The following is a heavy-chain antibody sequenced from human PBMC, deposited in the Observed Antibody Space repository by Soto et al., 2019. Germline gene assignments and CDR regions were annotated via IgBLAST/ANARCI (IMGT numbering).Heavy chain of an antibody. Sequence: QVQLVQSGAEVKKPGSSVKVSCKASGGTFSSYTISWVRQAPGQGLEWMGRIIPILGIANYAQKFQGRVTITADKSTSTAYMELSSLRSEDTAVYYWADYGSGRGDAFDIWGQGTMVTVSS. CDR3: ADYGSGRGDAFDI. CDR2: IIPILGIA. CDR1: GGTFSSYT. D-gene: IGHD3-10*01. J-gene: IGHJ3*02. V-gene: IGHV1-69*02.